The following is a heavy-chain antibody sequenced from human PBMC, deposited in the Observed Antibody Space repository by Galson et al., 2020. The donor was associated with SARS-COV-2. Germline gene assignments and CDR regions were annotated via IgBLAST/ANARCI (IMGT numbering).Heavy chain of an antibody. D-gene: IGHD3-10*01. CDR3: ARGRYEFGDFIPLDY. CDR1: GGSLTGGSYF. V-gene: IGHV4-61*02. CDR2: AYVSGST. Sequence: SETLYLTCTVSGGSLTGGSYFWSWIRQPAGKGLEWIGRAYVSGSTNYNPSLKSRVTILVDTSKNQFSLKLSSVTAADTAVYYCARGRYEFGDFIPLDYWGQGTLVTVSS. J-gene: IGHJ4*02.